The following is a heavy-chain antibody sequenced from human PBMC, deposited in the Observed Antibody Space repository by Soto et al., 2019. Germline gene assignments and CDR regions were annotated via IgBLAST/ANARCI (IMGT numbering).Heavy chain of an antibody. CDR1: GFTFSSYA. D-gene: IGHD6-13*01. J-gene: IGHJ6*02. V-gene: IGHV3-30-3*01. Sequence: GGSLRLSCAASGFTFSSYAMHWVRQAPGKGLEWVAVISYDGSNKYYADSVKGRFTISRDDSKNTLYLQMNSLRAEDTAVYYCARGLAAAGTGMDVWGQGTTVTVSS. CDR2: ISYDGSNK. CDR3: ARGLAAAGTGMDV.